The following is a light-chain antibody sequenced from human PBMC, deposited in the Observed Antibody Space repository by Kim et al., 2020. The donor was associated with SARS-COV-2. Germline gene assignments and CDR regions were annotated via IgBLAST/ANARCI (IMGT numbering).Light chain of an antibody. V-gene: IGLV1-40*01. J-gene: IGLJ3*02. CDR2: GDT. CDR3: QSYDDSRSGWV. Sequence: QWITVACTGGPSNIGAGFDVNWYQQLPGSAPKLLIYGDTNRPSGVPDRFSGSKSGTSASLAITGLQAEDEAAYYCQSYDDSRSGWVFGGGTQLTVL. CDR1: PSNIGAGFD.